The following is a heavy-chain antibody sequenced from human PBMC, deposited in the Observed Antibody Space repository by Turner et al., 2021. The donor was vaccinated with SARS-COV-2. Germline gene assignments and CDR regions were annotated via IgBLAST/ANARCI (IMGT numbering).Heavy chain of an antibody. Sequence: QVQLVESGGGVVQPGRSLSLSCAASGLTFSSYAMPWVRQAPGKGLEWVAVISYDGRNKYYADSVKGRFTISRDNSKNTLYLQMNSLRAEDTAVYYCARECDDSSGCAEYFQHWGQGTLVTVSS. J-gene: IGHJ1*01. CDR1: GLTFSSYA. D-gene: IGHD3-22*01. V-gene: IGHV3-30*04. CDR2: ISYDGRNK. CDR3: ARECDDSSGCAEYFQH.